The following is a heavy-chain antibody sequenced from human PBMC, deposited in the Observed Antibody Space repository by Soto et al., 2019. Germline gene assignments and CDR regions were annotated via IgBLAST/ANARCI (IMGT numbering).Heavy chain of an antibody. V-gene: IGHV3-30*18. CDR3: AKDRAHWNYVIYYYGMDV. CDR2: ISYDGSNK. D-gene: IGHD1-7*01. CDR1: GFTFSSYG. Sequence: GGSLRLSCAASGFTFSSYGMHWVRQAPGKGLEWVAVISYDGSNKYYADSVKGRFTISRDNSKNTLYLQMNSLRAEDTAVYYCAKDRAHWNYVIYYYGMDVWGQGTTVTVSS. J-gene: IGHJ6*02.